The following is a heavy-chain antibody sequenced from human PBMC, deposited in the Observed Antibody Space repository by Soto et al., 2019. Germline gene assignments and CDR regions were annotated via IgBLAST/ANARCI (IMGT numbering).Heavy chain of an antibody. V-gene: IGHV3-48*02. CDR1: GFRFSTYN. CDR3: ARDRCYDGTCYSASDS. Sequence: GGSLRLSCAASGFRFSTYNMDWVRQAPGKGPEWIAHISTTSFTTYYADSVKGRFTISRDNDRNSLYLEMNSLRDEDTAVYYCARDRCYDGTCYSASDSWGQGTLVTVS. J-gene: IGHJ5*01. CDR2: ISTTSFTT. D-gene: IGHD2-15*01.